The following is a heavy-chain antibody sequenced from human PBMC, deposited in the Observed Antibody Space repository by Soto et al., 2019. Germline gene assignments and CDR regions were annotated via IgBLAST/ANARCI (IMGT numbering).Heavy chain of an antibody. CDR1: GGSISSSSYY. V-gene: IGHV4-39*01. J-gene: IGHJ6*02. CDR2: IYYSGST. CDR3: ASLPYYDFWSGYQLPYYYYGMDV. Sequence: SETLSLTCTVSGGSISSSSYYWGWIRQPPGKGLEWIGSIYYSGSTYNNPSLKSRVTISVDTSKNQFSLKLSSVTAADTAVYYCASLPYYDFWSGYQLPYYYYGMDVWGQGTTVTVSS. D-gene: IGHD3-3*01.